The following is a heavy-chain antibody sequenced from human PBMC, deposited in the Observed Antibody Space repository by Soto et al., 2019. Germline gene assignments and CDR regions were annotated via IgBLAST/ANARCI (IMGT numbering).Heavy chain of an antibody. Sequence: VGSLRLSGAASGFTFSSYALNWVRQAPGKGLEWVAEISGSGTSTYYAPSVKGRFIISSDSSKNTLYLRMYSLRAEDTAMYYCAKSLSALFSLGDFKYWGQGALVTVSS. D-gene: IGHD2-21*01. CDR2: ISGSGTST. J-gene: IGHJ4*02. V-gene: IGHV3-23*01. CDR1: GFTFSSYA. CDR3: AKSLSALFSLGDFKY.